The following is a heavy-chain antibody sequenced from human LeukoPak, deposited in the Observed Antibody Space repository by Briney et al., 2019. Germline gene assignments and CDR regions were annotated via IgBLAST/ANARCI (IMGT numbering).Heavy chain of an antibody. CDR3: AKTQGDYGDSRTFDY. Sequence: GGSLRLSCAASGFTFSSYSMNWVRQAPGKGLEWVSAISGSGGSTYYADSVKGRFTISRDNSKNTLYLQMNSLRAEDTAVYYCAKTQGDYGDSRTFDYWGQGTLVTVSS. J-gene: IGHJ4*02. CDR2: ISGSGGST. D-gene: IGHD4-17*01. V-gene: IGHV3-23*01. CDR1: GFTFSSYS.